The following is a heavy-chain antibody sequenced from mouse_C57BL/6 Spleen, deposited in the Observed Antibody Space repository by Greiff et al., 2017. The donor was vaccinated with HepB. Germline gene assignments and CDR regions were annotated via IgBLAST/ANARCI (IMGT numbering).Heavy chain of an antibody. Sequence: EVKLQQSGPELVKPGASVKISCKASGYTFTDYYMNWVKQSHGKSLEWIGDINPNNGGTSYNQKFKGKATLTVDKSSSTAYMELRSLTSEDSAVYYCARYGPFGFDYWGQGTTLTVSS. CDR3: ARYGPFGFDY. CDR1: GYTFTDYY. V-gene: IGHV1-26*01. D-gene: IGHD1-2*01. J-gene: IGHJ2*01. CDR2: INPNNGGT.